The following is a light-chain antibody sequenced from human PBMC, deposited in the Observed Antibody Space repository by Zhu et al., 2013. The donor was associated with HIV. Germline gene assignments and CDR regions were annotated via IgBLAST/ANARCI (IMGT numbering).Light chain of an antibody. CDR3: SSYTTTSAYVV. J-gene: IGLJ2*01. Sequence: QSALTQPASVSGSPGQSITISCTGTSGDVGGYNYVSWYQQHPGKAPKFIIYEVSNRPSGVSDRFSGSKSGNTASLTISGLQAEDEADYYCSSYTTTSAYVVFGGGTKLTVL. V-gene: IGLV2-14*01. CDR2: EVS. CDR1: SGDVGGYNY.